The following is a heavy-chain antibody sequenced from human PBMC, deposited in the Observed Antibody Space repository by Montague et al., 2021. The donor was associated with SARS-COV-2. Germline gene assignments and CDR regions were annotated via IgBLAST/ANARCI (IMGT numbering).Heavy chain of an antibody. V-gene: IGHV3-30*04. J-gene: IGHJ6*02. CDR2: ISYDGSNK. CDR3: ARDLGSYYGMDV. CDR1: GLAFSSYE. Sequence: SLRLSCAASGLAFSSYEMNWVRQAPGKGLEWVAVISYDGSNKYYADSVKGRFTISRDNSKNTLYLQMNSLRAEDTAVYYCARDLGSYYGMDVWGQGTTVTVSS.